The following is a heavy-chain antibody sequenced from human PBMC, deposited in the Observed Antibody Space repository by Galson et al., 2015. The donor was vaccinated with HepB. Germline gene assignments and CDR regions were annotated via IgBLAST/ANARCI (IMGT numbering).Heavy chain of an antibody. J-gene: IGHJ4*02. CDR3: AREPGDDYGDYVYYFDY. CDR2: IWYDGGNK. CDR1: GFTFSSYG. Sequence: SLRLSCAASGFTFSSYGMHWVRQAPGKGLEWVAVIWYDGGNKYYADSVKGRFTISRDNSKNTLYLQMNSLRAEGTAVYYCAREPGDDYGDYVYYFDYWGQGTQVTVSS. V-gene: IGHV3-33*01. D-gene: IGHD4-17*01.